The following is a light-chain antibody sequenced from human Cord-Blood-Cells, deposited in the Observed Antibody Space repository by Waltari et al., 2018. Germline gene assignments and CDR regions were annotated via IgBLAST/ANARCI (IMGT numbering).Light chain of an antibody. CDR3: QQRSNWPL. Sequence: EIVLTQSPATLSLSPGERATPSCRASQSFSSSLAWYQQKPGQAPRLLIYDASNRATGIPARFSGSGSGTDFTLTISSLEPEDFAVYYCQQRSNWPLFGGGTKVEIK. CDR2: DAS. CDR1: QSFSSS. V-gene: IGKV3-11*01. J-gene: IGKJ4*01.